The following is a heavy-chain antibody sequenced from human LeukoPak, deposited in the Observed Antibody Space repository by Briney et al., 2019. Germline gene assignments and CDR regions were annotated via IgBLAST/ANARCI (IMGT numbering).Heavy chain of an antibody. CDR3: ARQGVATAIDY. CDR2: ISASGNT. V-gene: IGHV4-4*07. Sequence: SETLSLTCTVSGGSISNYCWSWIWQPAGKGLEWIGRISASGNTNYNPSLKSRVTMSVDTSMNLFALKLSSVTAADTAVYYCARQGVATAIDYWGQGTLVTVSS. J-gene: IGHJ4*02. CDR1: GGSISNYC. D-gene: IGHD2-21*02.